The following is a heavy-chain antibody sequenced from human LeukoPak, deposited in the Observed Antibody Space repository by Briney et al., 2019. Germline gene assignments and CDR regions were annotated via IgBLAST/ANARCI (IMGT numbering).Heavy chain of an antibody. J-gene: IGHJ4*02. V-gene: IGHV3-53*01. CDR3: ARDAPEAVALQFDY. CDR1: GFTVSGFY. Sequence: GGSLRLSCAVSGFTVSGFYMSWVRRAPGKGLEWVSTIFSSGNTYYADSVQGRFFISRDSSKNTVYLQMNSLRAEDTAMYYCARDAPEAVALQFDYWGRGTLVTVSS. CDR2: IFSSGNT. D-gene: IGHD4-23*01.